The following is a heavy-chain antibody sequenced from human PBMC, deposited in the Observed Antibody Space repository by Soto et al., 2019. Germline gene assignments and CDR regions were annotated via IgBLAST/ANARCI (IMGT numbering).Heavy chain of an antibody. D-gene: IGHD6-25*01. V-gene: IGHV4-31*03. CDR2: IYYSGST. CDR1: GGSISSGGYY. Sequence: SETLSLTCTVSGGSISSGGYYWSWIRQHPGKGLEWIGYIYYSGSTYYNPSLKSRVTISVDTSKNQFSLKLSSVTAADTAVYYCAAGSAARYYYNGMDVWGQGPTVTVSS. J-gene: IGHJ6*02. CDR3: AAGSAARYYYNGMDV.